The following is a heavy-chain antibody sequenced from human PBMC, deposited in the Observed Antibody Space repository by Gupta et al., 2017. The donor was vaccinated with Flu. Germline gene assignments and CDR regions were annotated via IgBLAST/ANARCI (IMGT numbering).Heavy chain of an antibody. V-gene: IGHV3-74*01. Sequence: EVQLVESGGGLVQPGGSLRLSCAASGFTFSNYWMHWVRQAPGKGLVWVSRIYSDGSITNYADSVKGRFTISRDNAKNTLYLQMHSLRAEDTAVYYCARDPVTYHLRGYNYGGWFDPWGQGTPVTVSS. CDR3: ARDPVTYHLRGYNYGGWFDP. CDR1: GFTFSNYW. J-gene: IGHJ5*02. CDR2: IYSDGSIT. D-gene: IGHD5-18*01.